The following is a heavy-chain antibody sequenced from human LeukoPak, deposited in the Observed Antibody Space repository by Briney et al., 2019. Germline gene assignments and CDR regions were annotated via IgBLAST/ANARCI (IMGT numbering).Heavy chain of an antibody. D-gene: IGHD2-2*02. J-gene: IGHJ3*02. CDR2: ISSSGSTI. V-gene: IGHV3-48*03. CDR3: ARTMGYCSSTSCYRRYAFDI. CDR1: GFTFSSYE. Sequence: GGSLRLSCAAPGFTFSSYEMNWVRQAPGKGLEWVSYISSSGSTIYYADSVKGRFTISRDNAKNSLYLQMNSLRAEDTAVYYCARTMGYCSSTSCYRRYAFDIWGQGTMVTVSS.